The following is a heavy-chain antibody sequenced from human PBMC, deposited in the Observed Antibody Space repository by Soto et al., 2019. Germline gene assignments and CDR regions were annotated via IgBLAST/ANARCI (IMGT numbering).Heavy chain of an antibody. J-gene: IGHJ6*02. D-gene: IGHD3-3*01. CDR2: ISYDGSNK. Sequence: GGSLRLSCAASGFTFSSYGMHWVRQAPGKGLEWVAVISYDGSNKYYADSVKGRFTISRDNSKNTLYLQMSSLRAEDTAVYYCAKESLRFRKHYGMDGWGQGTTVTVSS. V-gene: IGHV3-30*18. CDR3: AKESLRFRKHYGMDG. CDR1: GFTFSSYG.